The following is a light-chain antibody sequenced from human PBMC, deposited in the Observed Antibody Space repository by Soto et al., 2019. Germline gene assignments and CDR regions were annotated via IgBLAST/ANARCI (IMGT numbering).Light chain of an antibody. V-gene: IGKV3-20*01. CDR2: VAS. CDR3: QQYGISPL. J-gene: IGKJ1*01. CDR1: QSVSSSY. Sequence: EIGLTQSPCTLSLSPGERATLSCRASQSVSSSYLAWYQQKPGQAPRILIYVASSTSTGIPDRFSGSGSGTDFTLTISRLESDDFAVYYFQQYGISPLFGQGPNVEIK.